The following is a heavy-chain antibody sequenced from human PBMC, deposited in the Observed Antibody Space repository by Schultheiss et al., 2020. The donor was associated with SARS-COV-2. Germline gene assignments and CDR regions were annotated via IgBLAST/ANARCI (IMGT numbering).Heavy chain of an antibody. Sequence: GGSLRLSCAASGFTFSSYSMNWVRQAPGKGLEWVAVIWYDGSNKYYADSVKGRFTISRDNSKNTLYLQMNSLRAEDTAVYYCARGVGGGEEAPFDYWGQGTLVTVSS. V-gene: IGHV3-33*08. J-gene: IGHJ4*02. CDR3: ARGVGGGEEAPFDY. CDR1: GFTFSSYS. D-gene: IGHD3-16*01. CDR2: IWYDGSNK.